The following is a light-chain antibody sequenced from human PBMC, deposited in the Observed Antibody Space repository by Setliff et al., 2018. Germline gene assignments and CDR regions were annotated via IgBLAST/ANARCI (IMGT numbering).Light chain of an antibody. V-gene: IGLV1-40*01. Sequence: QSVLTQAPSVSGAPGQRVTISCTGSSSNIGAGYDVHWYQQLPGTAPKLLIFGNSKRPSGVPDRFSGSKSGNTASLTVSGLQAEDEADYYCSSYAGSNNYVFGTGTKVTVL. CDR3: SSYAGSNNYV. CDR1: SSNIGAGYD. CDR2: GNS. J-gene: IGLJ1*01.